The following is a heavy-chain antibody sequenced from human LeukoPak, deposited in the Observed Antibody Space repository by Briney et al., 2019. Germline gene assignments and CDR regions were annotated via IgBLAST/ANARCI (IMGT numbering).Heavy chain of an antibody. Sequence: GGSLRLSCAASAASGFSFRSFAINWVRQAPGKGLQWVSSISSSSSNIYHADSVKDRFTISRDNAKNSVFLQVNSLSVEDTAVYYCVGSRLTMVRGVSNWFDPWGQGTLVTVSS. CDR2: ISSSSSNI. V-gene: IGHV3-21*01. CDR3: VGSRLTMVRGVSNWFDP. D-gene: IGHD3-10*01. CDR1: GFSFRSFA. J-gene: IGHJ5*02.